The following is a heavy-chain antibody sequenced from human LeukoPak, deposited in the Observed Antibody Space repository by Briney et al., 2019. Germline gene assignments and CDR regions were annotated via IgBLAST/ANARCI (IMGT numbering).Heavy chain of an antibody. V-gene: IGHV3-30-3*01. CDR1: GFTFGNYA. Sequence: GGSLRLSCAASGFTFGNYAMYWVRQAPGKGLEWVAVISYDGSKKYYADSVKGRFTISRDNSKNTLYLQMNSLRAEDTAVYYCARDGFDSSATYFDYWGQGTLVTVSS. CDR3: ARDGFDSSATYFDY. CDR2: ISYDGSKK. J-gene: IGHJ4*02. D-gene: IGHD3-22*01.